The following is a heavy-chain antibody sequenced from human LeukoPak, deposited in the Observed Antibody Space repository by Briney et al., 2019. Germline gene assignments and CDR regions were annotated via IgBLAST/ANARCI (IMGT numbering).Heavy chain of an antibody. CDR3: ARDLRTVTVAGLGVFDI. CDR2: ISPSGGST. Sequence: ASVKVSCKSYGYTFTSYFMHWVRQAPGQGLEWMGIISPSGGSTNYAQKFQGRVTMNRDMSTSTIYLELTSLRSDDTAFYCARDLRTVTVAGLGVFDIWGQGTIVSVSS. D-gene: IGHD6-19*01. J-gene: IGHJ3*02. CDR1: GYTFTSYF. V-gene: IGHV1-46*01.